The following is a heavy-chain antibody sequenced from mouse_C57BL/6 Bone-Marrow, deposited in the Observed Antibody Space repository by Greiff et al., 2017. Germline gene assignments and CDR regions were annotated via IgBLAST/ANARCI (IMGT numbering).Heavy chain of an antibody. D-gene: IGHD1-1*02. CDR1: GFTFSSYA. Sequence: EVHLVESGGGLVKPGGSLKLSCAASGFTFSSYAMSWVRQTPEKRLEWVATISDGGSYTYYPDNVKGRFTISRDNAKNNLYLQMSHLKSEDTAMYYCARENYGGEGFAYWGQGTLVTVSA. CDR3: ARENYGGEGFAY. V-gene: IGHV5-4*01. J-gene: IGHJ3*01. CDR2: ISDGGSYT.